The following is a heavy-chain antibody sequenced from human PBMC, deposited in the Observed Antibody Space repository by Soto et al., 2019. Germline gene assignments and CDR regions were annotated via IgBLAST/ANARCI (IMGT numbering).Heavy chain of an antibody. CDR1: GYPFSSYG. Sequence: GGSLRLSCTASGYPFSSYGMHWVRQAPGKGLEWVAVIWYDGSKKYYADSVKGRFTISRDNALYLQMNSLRAEDTGVYYCVRDPATVTSYFDYWGQGTQVTVSS. V-gene: IGHV3-33*01. CDR2: IWYDGSKK. CDR3: VRDPATVTSYFDY. D-gene: IGHD4-17*01. J-gene: IGHJ4*02.